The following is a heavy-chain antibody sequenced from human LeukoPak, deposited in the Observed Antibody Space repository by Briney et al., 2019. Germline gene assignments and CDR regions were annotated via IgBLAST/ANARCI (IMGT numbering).Heavy chain of an antibody. CDR3: ALPKTYYDFWSGYYPGYFQH. V-gene: IGHV1-46*03. J-gene: IGHJ1*01. D-gene: IGHD3-3*01. Sequence: ASVRVSCKASGYSFSSYYMQWVRQAPGQGLEWMGIINPSSGSTSYAQKFQGRVTMTRDTSTSTVYMELSSLRSEDTAVYYCALPKTYYDFWSGYYPGYFQHWGQGTLVTVSS. CDR1: GYSFSSYY. CDR2: INPSSGST.